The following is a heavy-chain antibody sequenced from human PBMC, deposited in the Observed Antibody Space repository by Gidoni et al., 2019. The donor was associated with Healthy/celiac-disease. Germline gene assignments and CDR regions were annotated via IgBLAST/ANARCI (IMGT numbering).Heavy chain of an antibody. Sequence: QVQLVESGGGVVQPGRSLRLSCAASGFTFSSYAMHWVRQAPGKGLEWVAVISYDGSNKYYADSVKGRFTISRDNSKNTLYLQMNSLRAEATAVYYCARDGDYHAFDIWGQGTMVTVST. CDR1: GFTFSSYA. D-gene: IGHD4-17*01. V-gene: IGHV3-30-3*01. CDR3: ARDGDYHAFDI. CDR2: ISYDGSNK. J-gene: IGHJ3*02.